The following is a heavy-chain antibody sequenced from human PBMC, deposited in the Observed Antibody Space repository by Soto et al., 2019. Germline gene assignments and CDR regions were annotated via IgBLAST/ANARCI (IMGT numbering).Heavy chain of an antibody. V-gene: IGHV3-30-3*01. J-gene: IGHJ2*01. CDR3: ARDGGFALDYGGMDGYFDL. D-gene: IGHD4-17*01. CDR1: GFTFSSYA. CDR2: ISYDGSNK. Sequence: QVQLVESGGGVVQPGRSLRLSCAASGFTFSSYAMHWVRQAPGKGLEWVAVISYDGSNKYYADSVKGRFTISRDNSKNTLYLQMNSLRAEDTAVYYCARDGGFALDYGGMDGYFDLWGRGTLVTVSS.